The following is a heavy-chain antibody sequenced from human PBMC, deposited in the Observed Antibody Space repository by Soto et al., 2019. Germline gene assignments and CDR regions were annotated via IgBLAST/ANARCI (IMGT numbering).Heavy chain of an antibody. CDR1: GGSISSGDYY. Sequence: QVQLQESGPGVVKPSQTLSLTCTVSGGSISSGDYYWTWIRQPPGKGLEYIGYIYNSGSTYYNPSRRSRVTISIDTSSNQFSLKVSSVTAGDTAVYYCARGLGDYYFDCWGHGSLVIVSS. CDR2: IYNSGST. J-gene: IGHJ4*01. V-gene: IGHV4-30-4*01. CDR3: ARGLGDYYFDC. D-gene: IGHD3-16*01.